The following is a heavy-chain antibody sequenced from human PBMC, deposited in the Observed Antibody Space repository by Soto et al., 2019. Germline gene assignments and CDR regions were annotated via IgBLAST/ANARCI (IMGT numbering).Heavy chain of an antibody. D-gene: IGHD2-2*02. V-gene: IGHV1-2*04. Sequence: GASVKVSCKASGYTFTGYYMHWVRQAPGQGLEWMGWINPNSGGTNYAQKFQGWVTMTRDTSTSTAYMELSSLRSEDTAVYYCAAGIGYCSSPSCYIFDYWGQGTLVTGSS. J-gene: IGHJ4*02. CDR1: GYTFTGYY. CDR2: INPNSGGT. CDR3: AAGIGYCSSPSCYIFDY.